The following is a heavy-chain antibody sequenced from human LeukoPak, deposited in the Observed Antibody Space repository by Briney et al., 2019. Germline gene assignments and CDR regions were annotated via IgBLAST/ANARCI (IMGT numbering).Heavy chain of an antibody. CDR3: AKVPYYDILTGYYDY. V-gene: IGHV3-23*01. CDR2: ISGSGGST. CDR1: GFTFSSYA. J-gene: IGHJ4*02. Sequence: GGSLRLSCAASGFTFSSYAMSWVRQAPGKGLEWVSAISGSGGSTYYADSVRGRFTISRDNSKNTLYLQMNSLRAEDTAVYYCAKVPYYDILTGYYDYWGQGTLVTVSS. D-gene: IGHD3-9*01.